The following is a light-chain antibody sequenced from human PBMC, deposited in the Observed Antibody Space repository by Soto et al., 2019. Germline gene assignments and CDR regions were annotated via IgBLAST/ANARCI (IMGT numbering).Light chain of an antibody. J-gene: IGKJ2*01. CDR2: DAS. V-gene: IGKV1-39*01. Sequence: DLQMTQSPSSLSASAGDRVTISCRASQSISSYLNWYQQKPGKAPKVLIYDASSLQSGVPSRFSGGGSGTEFTLTISSLQPEDFATYYCQQGYSPPYTFGQGTKLEIK. CDR3: QQGYSPPYT. CDR1: QSISSY.